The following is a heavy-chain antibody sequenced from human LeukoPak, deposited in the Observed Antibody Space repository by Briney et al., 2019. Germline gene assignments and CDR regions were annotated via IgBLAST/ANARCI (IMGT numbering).Heavy chain of an antibody. J-gene: IGHJ4*02. D-gene: IGHD6-6*01. CDR1: GFTFSSYA. Sequence: GGTLRLSCAASGFTFSSYAMTWIRQAPGKGLEWVSTITGSGGGTYYADSVKGRFTISRDNSKNTLYLQMYSLRAEDTAVYYCARDLRPDYWGQGTLVTVSS. CDR2: ITGSGGGT. CDR3: ARDLRPDY. V-gene: IGHV3-23*01.